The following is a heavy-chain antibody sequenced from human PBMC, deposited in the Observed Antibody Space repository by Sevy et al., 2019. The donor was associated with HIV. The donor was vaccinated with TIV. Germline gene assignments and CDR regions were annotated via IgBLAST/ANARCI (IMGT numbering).Heavy chain of an antibody. CDR2: ISGSGGST. D-gene: IGHD2-2*01. Sequence: GGSLRLSCAASGFTFSSYAMSWVRQAPGKGLEWVSAISGSGGSTYYADSVKGRFTISRDNSKNTLYLQMNSLRAEDTAVYYCAPALGYCSSTSCYAGYFDYWGQGTLVTVSS. V-gene: IGHV3-23*01. CDR1: GFTFSSYA. CDR3: APALGYCSSTSCYAGYFDY. J-gene: IGHJ4*02.